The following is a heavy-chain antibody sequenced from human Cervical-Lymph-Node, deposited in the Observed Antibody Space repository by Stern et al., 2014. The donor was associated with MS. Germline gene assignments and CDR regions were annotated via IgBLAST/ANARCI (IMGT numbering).Heavy chain of an antibody. Sequence: QVQLQESGPGLVKPSETLSLTCTVSGGSISSSSYYWGWIRQPPGKGLEWIGSIYYSGSTYYNPSLKSRVTISVDTSKNQFSLKRSCVPAADTAVYYCARHTAMVSNFDYWGQGTLVTVSS. D-gene: IGHD5-18*01. CDR3: ARHTAMVSNFDY. J-gene: IGHJ4*02. CDR1: GGSISSSSYY. V-gene: IGHV4-39*01. CDR2: IYYSGST.